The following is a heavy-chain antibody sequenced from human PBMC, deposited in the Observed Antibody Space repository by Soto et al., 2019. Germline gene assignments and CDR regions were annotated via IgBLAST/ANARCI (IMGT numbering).Heavy chain of an antibody. CDR1: GGSISSYY. Sequence: SETLSLTCTFSGGSISSYYWSWIRQPPGKGLEWIGYIYYTGSTNYNPSLKSRVTISLDTSKNQFSLSLTSVTAADTAVYYCARHMAQYNCNFWYDPWGQGTLVTVSS. CDR2: IYYTGST. D-gene: IGHD1-7*01. J-gene: IGHJ5*02. CDR3: ARHMAQYNCNFWYDP. V-gene: IGHV4-59*08.